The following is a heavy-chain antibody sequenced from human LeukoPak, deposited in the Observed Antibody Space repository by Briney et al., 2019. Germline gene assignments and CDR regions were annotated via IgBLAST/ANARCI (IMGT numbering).Heavy chain of an antibody. J-gene: IGHJ4*02. V-gene: IGHV1-69*13. D-gene: IGHD1-1*01. CDR2: IIPIFGTA. CDR1: GGTFSSYA. CDR3: ARGLSTWNDPLFDY. Sequence: ASVKVSCKASGGTFSSYAISWVRQAPGQGLEWMGGIIPIFGTANYAQKFQGRVTTTADESTSTAYMELSSLRSEDTAVYYCARGLSTWNDPLFDYWGQGTLVTVSS.